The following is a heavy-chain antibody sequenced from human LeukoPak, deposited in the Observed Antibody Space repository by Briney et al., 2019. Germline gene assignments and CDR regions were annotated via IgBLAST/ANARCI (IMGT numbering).Heavy chain of an antibody. CDR3: ARFGAPVAY. J-gene: IGHJ4*02. CDR2: ISYDGSNK. Sequence: GGSLRLSCAASGFTFSSYGMHWVRQAPGKGLEWVAVISYDGSNKYYADSVKGRFTISRDNSKNTLYLQMNSLRAEDTAVYYCARFGAPVAYWGQGTLVTVSS. CDR1: GFTFSSYG. D-gene: IGHD2-15*01. V-gene: IGHV3-30*03.